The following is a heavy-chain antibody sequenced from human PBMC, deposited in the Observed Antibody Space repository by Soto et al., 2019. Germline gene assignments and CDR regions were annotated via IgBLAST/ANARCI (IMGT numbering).Heavy chain of an antibody. CDR2: IYCSGST. CDR1: GSSISSGGYY. Sequence: SETLSLTCTVSGSSISSGGYYWSWIRQHPGKGLEWIGYIYCSGSTYYNPSLKSRVTISVDTSKNQFSLKLSSVTAADTAVYYCARHTPAISISDHWRQGTLVSVSS. J-gene: IGHJ4*02. CDR3: ARHTPAISISDH. V-gene: IGHV4-39*01. D-gene: IGHD2-15*01.